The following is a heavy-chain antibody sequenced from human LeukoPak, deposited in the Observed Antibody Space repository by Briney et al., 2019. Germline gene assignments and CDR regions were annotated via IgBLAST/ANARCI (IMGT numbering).Heavy chain of an antibody. Sequence: PSETLSLTCAVYSGSFSVYYWTWIRQPPGKGLEWIGEIKHSGRTTYTPSLKSRVSISVDPSKNQFSLKLSSVTAADTAMYYCAREARGLFYWGQGTLVTVSS. CDR3: AREARGLFY. J-gene: IGHJ4*02. V-gene: IGHV4-34*01. CDR1: SGSFSVYY. D-gene: IGHD3/OR15-3a*01. CDR2: IKHSGRT.